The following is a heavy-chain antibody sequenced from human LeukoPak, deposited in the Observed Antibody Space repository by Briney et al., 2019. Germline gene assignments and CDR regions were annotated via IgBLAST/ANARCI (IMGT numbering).Heavy chain of an antibody. CDR1: GFTFSSYA. D-gene: IGHD2-21*02. Sequence: PGGSLRLSCAASGFTFSSYAMSWVRQAPGKGLEWVSTISDSGGSTYYADSVKGRFTISRDNSKNTLYVQMNSLRAEDTAVYYCAKGGGGDYDDAFDIWGQGTMVTVSS. CDR2: ISDSGGST. J-gene: IGHJ3*02. V-gene: IGHV3-23*01. CDR3: AKGGGGDYDDAFDI.